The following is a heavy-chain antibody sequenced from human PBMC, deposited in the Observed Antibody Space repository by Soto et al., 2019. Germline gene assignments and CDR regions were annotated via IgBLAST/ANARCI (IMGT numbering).Heavy chain of an antibody. D-gene: IGHD2-21*01. CDR2: IYHTGTT. V-gene: IGHV4-4*02. CDR3: ARHIAVHRTRGFDF. Sequence: QVQLQEAGPGLVKPSGTLSLTCAVSGGSISDNWWSWVRQPPGKGLEWIGEIYHTGTTHYNPSLWSRVTRSIDKSKNQVSLKLSSVTAAATAVYYCARHIAVHRTRGFDFWGQGTLVTVSS. CDR1: GGSISDNW. J-gene: IGHJ4*02.